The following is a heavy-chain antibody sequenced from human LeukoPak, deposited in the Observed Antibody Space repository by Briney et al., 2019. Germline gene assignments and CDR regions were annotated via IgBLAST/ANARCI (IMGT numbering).Heavy chain of an antibody. CDR3: ASDYFDLAFDI. Sequence: GGSLRLSCAASGFTVSSNYMSWVRQAPGKGLEWVSVIYSGGSTYYADSVKGRFTISRDNSKNTLYLQMNSLRAEDTAVYYCASDYFDLAFDIWGQGTMVTVSS. V-gene: IGHV3-53*01. D-gene: IGHD3-9*01. J-gene: IGHJ3*02. CDR1: GFTVSSNY. CDR2: IYSGGST.